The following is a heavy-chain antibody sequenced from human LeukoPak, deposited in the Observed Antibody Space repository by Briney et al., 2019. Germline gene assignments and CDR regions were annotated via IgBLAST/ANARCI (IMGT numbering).Heavy chain of an antibody. CDR1: GYTFTGYY. V-gene: IGHV1-2*02. CDR2: INPNSGGT. Sequence: ASVKVSCKASGYTFTGYYMHWVRQAPGQGLEWMGWINPNSGGTNYAQKFQGRVTMTRDTSISTAYMELSGLRSDDTAVYYCARGATPSYYYYYYYYMDVWGKGTTVTVSS. D-gene: IGHD2-15*01. J-gene: IGHJ6*03. CDR3: ARGATPSYYYYYYYYMDV.